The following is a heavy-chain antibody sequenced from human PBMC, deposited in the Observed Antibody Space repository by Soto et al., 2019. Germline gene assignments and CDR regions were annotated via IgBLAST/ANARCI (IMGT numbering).Heavy chain of an antibody. J-gene: IGHJ4*02. D-gene: IGHD3-16*01. CDR1: GFTFSSSW. CDR2: INSDGTDT. CDR3: ARDWSYALNY. Sequence: GGSLRLSCAASGFTFSSSWMHWVRQAPGKGLVWVSHINSDGTDTNYAASLKGRFTISRDNAKNTVYLQMSGLRAEGTAVYYGARDWSYALNYWGRGSLVTVSS. V-gene: IGHV3-74*01.